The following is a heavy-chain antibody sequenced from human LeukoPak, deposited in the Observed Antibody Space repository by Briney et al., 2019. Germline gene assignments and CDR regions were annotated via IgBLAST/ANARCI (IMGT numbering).Heavy chain of an antibody. V-gene: IGHV1-3*01. CDR3: ARVRWKYSTDFGAFDI. CDR2: INAGNGNT. D-gene: IGHD6-6*01. CDR1: GYTFTSYA. Sequence: ASVKVSRKASGYTFTSYAMHWVRQAPGQRLEWMGWINAGNGNTKYSQKFQGRVTITRDTSASTAYMELSSLRSEDTAVYYCARVRWKYSTDFGAFDIWGQGTMVTVSS. J-gene: IGHJ3*02.